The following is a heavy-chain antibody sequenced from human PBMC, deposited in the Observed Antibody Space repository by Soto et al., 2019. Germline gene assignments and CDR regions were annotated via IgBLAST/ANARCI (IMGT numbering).Heavy chain of an antibody. CDR2: INWNGGST. CDR1: GFTFDDYG. CDR3: ARDWTSDYPAPPFDY. V-gene: IGHV3-20*04. J-gene: IGHJ4*02. D-gene: IGHD4-17*01. Sequence: EVQLVESGGGVVRPGGSLRLSCVASGFTFDDYGMSWVRQAPGKGLEWVSGINWNGGSTGYADSVKGRFTISRDNATXSLYLQMNSLRAEDTALYYCARDWTSDYPAPPFDYWGQGTLVTVSS.